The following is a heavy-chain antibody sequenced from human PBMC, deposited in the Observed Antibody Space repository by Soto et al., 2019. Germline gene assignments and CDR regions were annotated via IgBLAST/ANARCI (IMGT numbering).Heavy chain of an antibody. V-gene: IGHV3-30-3*01. CDR2: ISYDGSNK. D-gene: IGHD6-19*01. Sequence: QVQLVESGGGVVQPGRSLRLSCAASGFTFSSYAMHWVRQAPGKGLEWVAVISYDGSNKYYADSVKGRFTISRDNSKNTLYLQMNSLRAEDTAVYYCARSRRWREAVAGVYYYYYVMDVWGQGTTVTVSS. CDR1: GFTFSSYA. CDR3: ARSRRWREAVAGVYYYYYVMDV. J-gene: IGHJ6*02.